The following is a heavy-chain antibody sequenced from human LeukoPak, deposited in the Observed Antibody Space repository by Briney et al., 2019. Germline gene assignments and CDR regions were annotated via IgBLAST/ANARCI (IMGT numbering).Heavy chain of an antibody. J-gene: IGHJ4*02. CDR2: IKQDESEK. CDR1: GFSFSNYW. V-gene: IGHV3-7*03. Sequence: GGSLRLSCTASGFSFSNYWTSWVRQAPGKGLEWVASIKQDESEKYYVDSVKGRFTTSRDNAKSSLYLQMNALRGEDTAVYYCARLVGDVTTWDCWGQGTLVTVSS. CDR3: ARLVGDVTTWDC. D-gene: IGHD1-26*01.